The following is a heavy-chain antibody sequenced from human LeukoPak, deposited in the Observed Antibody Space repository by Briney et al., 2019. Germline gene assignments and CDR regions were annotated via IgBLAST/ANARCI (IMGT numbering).Heavy chain of an antibody. CDR1: GYTLTELS. Sequence: ASVKVSCKVSGYTLTELSMHWVRQAPGKGLEWMGGFDPEDGETIYAQKFQGRVTMTEDTSTDTAYMELSSLRSEDTAVYYCATVYSGSYHGAFDIWGQGTMVTVSS. J-gene: IGHJ3*02. CDR2: FDPEDGET. CDR3: ATVYSGSYHGAFDI. V-gene: IGHV1-24*01. D-gene: IGHD1-26*01.